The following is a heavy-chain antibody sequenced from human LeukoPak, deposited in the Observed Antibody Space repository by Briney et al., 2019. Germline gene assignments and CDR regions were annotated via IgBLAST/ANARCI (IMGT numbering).Heavy chain of an antibody. V-gene: IGHV4-39*01. CDR1: GASNSSSDYY. CDR2: LYSGGLT. Sequence: SETLSLTCTVSGASNSSSDYYWGWIRQPPGRGLEWIGSLYSGGLTYYNPSLKSRVTISVDTSKNQFSLKVTSVTAADTAVYSCASGGYSSGWYGSFDIWGQWTVVTVSS. J-gene: IGHJ3*02. CDR3: ASGGYSSGWYGSFDI. D-gene: IGHD6-19*01.